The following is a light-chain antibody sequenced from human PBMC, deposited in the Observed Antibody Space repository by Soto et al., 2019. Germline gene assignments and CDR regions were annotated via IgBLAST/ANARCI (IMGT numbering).Light chain of an antibody. Sequence: EVVLTQSPGTLSLSPGERATLSCRTSQSVNSNFLSWFQQKPGQPPRLLLSGASRRAAGTPDRFSGSGSATDFTLIISRLEPEDFATYYCQQLNSYPYTFGQGTKLEIK. V-gene: IGKV3-20*01. CDR3: QQLNSYPYT. CDR2: GAS. CDR1: QSVNSNF. J-gene: IGKJ2*01.